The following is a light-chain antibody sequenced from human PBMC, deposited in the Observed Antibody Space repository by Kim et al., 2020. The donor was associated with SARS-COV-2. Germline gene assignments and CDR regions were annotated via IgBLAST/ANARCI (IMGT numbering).Light chain of an antibody. J-gene: IGKJ1*01. CDR1: QSISTF. CDR2: DTS. Sequence: LFPWEKATLACRAGQSISTFLAWYQQRLGQAPKLLIYDTSKRAAGVPARFSASGSGTDFTLTISSLEPDDFATYYCQQRYSLPRTFGQGTKVDIK. V-gene: IGKV3-11*01. CDR3: QQRYSLPRT.